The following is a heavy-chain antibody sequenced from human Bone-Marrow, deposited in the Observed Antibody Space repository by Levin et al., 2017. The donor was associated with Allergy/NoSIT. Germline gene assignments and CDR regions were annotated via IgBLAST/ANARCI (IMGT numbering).Heavy chain of an antibody. CDR1: GASITSADYF. D-gene: IGHD6-19*01. CDR3: GGSAYTSGWFVAA. J-gene: IGHJ4*02. Sequence: SETLSLTCAVSGASITSADYFWSWIRQSPGKGLEWIWFIYSIGTTHYNPSLTSRPTLSLNPSKNRISLNLTSCTAAVPAVYFCGGSAYTSGWFVAAWGQGTLVTVSS. CDR2: IYSIGTT. V-gene: IGHV4-30-4*01.